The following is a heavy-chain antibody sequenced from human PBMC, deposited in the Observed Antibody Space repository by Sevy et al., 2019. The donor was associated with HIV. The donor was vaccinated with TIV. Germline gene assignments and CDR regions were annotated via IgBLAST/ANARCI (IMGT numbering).Heavy chain of an antibody. J-gene: IGHJ4*02. CDR1: GGSFSGYY. Sequence: SETLSLTCAVYGGSFSGYYWSWIRQPPGKGLEWIGEINHSGSTNYNPSLKSRVTISVDTSKNQFSLKLSSVTAADTAVYYCAGPHYDFWSGYSYYFDYWGQGTLVTVSS. CDR2: INHSGST. CDR3: AGPHYDFWSGYSYYFDY. V-gene: IGHV4-34*01. D-gene: IGHD3-3*01.